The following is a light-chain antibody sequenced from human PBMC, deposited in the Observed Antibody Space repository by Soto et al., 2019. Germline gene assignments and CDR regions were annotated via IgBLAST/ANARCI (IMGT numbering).Light chain of an antibody. J-gene: IGLJ2*01. CDR2: DVD. CDR1: RSDVGGYNY. CDR3: SSYTRTSPVV. V-gene: IGLV2-14*01. Sequence: QSALTQPASVSGSPGQSITISCTGTRSDVGGYNYVSWYQQHPGKAPKLMIYDVDNRPSGVSNRFSGSRSGNTASLTISGLQAEDEADYYCSSYTRTSPVVFGGGTKLTVL.